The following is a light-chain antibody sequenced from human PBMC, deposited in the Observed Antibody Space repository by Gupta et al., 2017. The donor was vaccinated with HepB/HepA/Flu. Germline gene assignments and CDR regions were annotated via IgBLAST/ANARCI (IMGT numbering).Light chain of an antibody. CDR3: QQVNSYPIT. CDR1: QDINSY. V-gene: IGKV1-9*01. CDR2: TAS. Sequence: DIQLTQPPSFLSASVGDRVTITCRASQDINSYLIWYQQKPGKAPNLLIYTASTLQGGVLSRISGSSAATEFTLTISSMQPEDFATYYCQQVNSYPITFGQGTRLDIK. J-gene: IGKJ5*01.